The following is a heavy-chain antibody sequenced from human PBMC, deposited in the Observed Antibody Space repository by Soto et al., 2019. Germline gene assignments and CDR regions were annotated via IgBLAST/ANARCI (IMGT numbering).Heavy chain of an antibody. D-gene: IGHD1-1*01. CDR3: ARTTPPFDP. J-gene: IGHJ5*02. CDR2: INHSGST. CDR1: GGSFSGYY. Sequence: SETLSLTCAVYGGSFSGYYWSWIRQPPGKGLEWIGEINHSGSTNYNPSLKSRVTISVDTSKNQFSLKLSSATAADTAVYYCARTTPPFDPWGQGTLVTVSS. V-gene: IGHV4-34*01.